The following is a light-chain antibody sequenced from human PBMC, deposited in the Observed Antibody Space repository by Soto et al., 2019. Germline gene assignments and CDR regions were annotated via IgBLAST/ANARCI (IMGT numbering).Light chain of an antibody. CDR1: QSVSSK. J-gene: IGKJ1*01. Sequence: EIVMTQSPATLSVSPGEGSTLSCRASQSVSSKLAWYQQKPGQAPRLLIYDVSNRATGIPARFSGSGSGTDFTLTISRLEPEDFAVYYCQQYGSSPKTCGQGTKVDIK. V-gene: IGKV3-20*01. CDR3: QQYGSSPKT. CDR2: DVS.